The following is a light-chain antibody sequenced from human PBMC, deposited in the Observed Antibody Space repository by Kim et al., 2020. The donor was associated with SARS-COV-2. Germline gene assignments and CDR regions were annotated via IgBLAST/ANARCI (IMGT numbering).Light chain of an antibody. CDR2: DNN. J-gene: IGLJ2*01. Sequence: GPKVTISCSGGSSNIGNNYVSWYQQLPGTAPKLLIYDNNKRPSGIPDRFSGSKSGTSATLGITGLQTGDEADYYCGTWDSSLSAVVFGGGTQLTVL. CDR1: SSNIGNNY. V-gene: IGLV1-51*01. CDR3: GTWDSSLSAVV.